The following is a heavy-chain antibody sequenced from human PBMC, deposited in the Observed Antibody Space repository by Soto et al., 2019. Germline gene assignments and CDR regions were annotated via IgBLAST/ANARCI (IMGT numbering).Heavy chain of an antibody. CDR1: GYTFTSYG. CDR3: ARVARVVITTPADY. Sequence: QVQLVQSGAEVKKPGASVKVSCKASGYTFTSYGISWVRQAPGQGLEWMGWISAYNGNTNYAQKLQGRVTMTTDTATSRAYMELRSLRSDDTDVYYCARVARVVITTPADYWGQGSLVTASS. D-gene: IGHD3-22*01. V-gene: IGHV1-18*01. CDR2: ISAYNGNT. J-gene: IGHJ4*02.